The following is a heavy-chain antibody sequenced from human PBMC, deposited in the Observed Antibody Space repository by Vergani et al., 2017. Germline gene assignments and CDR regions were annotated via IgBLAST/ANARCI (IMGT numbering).Heavy chain of an antibody. Sequence: EVQLVESGGGLVQPGGSLRLSCAASGFTFSDHYMDWVRQAPGKGLEWVGRTRNKANSYTTEYAASVKGRFTISRDDSKNSLYLQMNSLKTEDTAVYYCTTLYVGPGYSIDGWGQGTLVTVSS. CDR2: TRNKANSYTT. D-gene: IGHD6-13*01. V-gene: IGHV3-72*01. CDR1: GFTFSDHY. J-gene: IGHJ5*02. CDR3: TTLYVGPGYSIDG.